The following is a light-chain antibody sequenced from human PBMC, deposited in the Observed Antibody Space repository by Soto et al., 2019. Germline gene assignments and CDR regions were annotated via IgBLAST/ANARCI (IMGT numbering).Light chain of an antibody. CDR1: QSISHF. Sequence: DLQMNQSPSTLAASVGDRGTITCRASQSISHFLAWYQQKPGKVPKLLIYDASNLGSGVPSRFSGSGSGTDFTLTISGLQPDDFTTYYCQQYTSYSRAFGQGTKVDLK. CDR3: QQYTSYSRA. CDR2: DAS. V-gene: IGKV1-5*01. J-gene: IGKJ1*01.